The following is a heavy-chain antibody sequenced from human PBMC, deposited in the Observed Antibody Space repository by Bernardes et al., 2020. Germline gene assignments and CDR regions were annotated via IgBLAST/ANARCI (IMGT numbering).Heavy chain of an antibody. CDR2: IKEEGSEK. CDR1: GFTFSSYR. V-gene: IGHV3-7*01. J-gene: IGHJ4*02. D-gene: IGHD1-26*01. CDR3: ARGELGGSYWAY. Sequence: GGTLRLCCAASGFTFSSYRMTWVRQAPGKGLEWVANIKEEGSEKNYMDSAMGRFTISRDNAKNSLDLQMDSLRVEDTAMYYCARGELGGSYWAYWGQGTPVTVSS.